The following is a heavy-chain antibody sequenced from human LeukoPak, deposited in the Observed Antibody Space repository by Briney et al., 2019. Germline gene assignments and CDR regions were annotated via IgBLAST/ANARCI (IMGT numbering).Heavy chain of an antibody. CDR3: AAAHFSRRAVDFDY. V-gene: IGHV1-58*02. D-gene: IGHD1-26*01. J-gene: IGHJ4*02. Sequence: ASVKVSCKASGFTFTSSAMQWVRQARGQRLEWIGWIVVGSGNTNYAQKFQERVTITRDISTSTAYMELSSLRSEDTAVYYCAAAHFSRRAVDFDYWGQGTLVTVSS. CDR1: GFTFTSSA. CDR2: IVVGSGNT.